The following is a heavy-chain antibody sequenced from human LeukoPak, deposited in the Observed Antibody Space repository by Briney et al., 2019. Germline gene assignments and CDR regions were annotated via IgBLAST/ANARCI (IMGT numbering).Heavy chain of an antibody. CDR3: ARESLGYGFDY. D-gene: IGHD2-8*01. J-gene: IGHJ4*02. CDR2: ITHNGGST. Sequence: GGSLRLSCSASGFTFSTYAMHWVRQAPGKGLEYVSVITHNGGSTYYADSVKGRFTISRDNSKNTLYLQMNSLRAEDTAVYYCARESLGYGFDYWGQGTLVTVSS. V-gene: IGHV3-64*04. CDR1: GFTFSTYA.